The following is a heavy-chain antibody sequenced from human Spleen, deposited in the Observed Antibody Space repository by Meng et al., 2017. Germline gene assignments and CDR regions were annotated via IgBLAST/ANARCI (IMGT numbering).Heavy chain of an antibody. J-gene: IGHJ4*02. Sequence: SVKVSCKALGGIFSNYVIGSVRQAPGQGLEWMGGINAVFGTTNYAQKFQDRVTITSDESTSTVYMELTRLTSEDTAVYYCTREIVVVVGAGDYWGQGTLVTVSS. CDR2: INAVFGTT. CDR1: GGIFSNYV. V-gene: IGHV1-69*13. D-gene: IGHD2-15*01. CDR3: TREIVVVVGAGDY.